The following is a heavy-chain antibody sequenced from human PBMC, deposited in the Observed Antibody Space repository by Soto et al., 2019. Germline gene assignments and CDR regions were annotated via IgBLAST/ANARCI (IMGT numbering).Heavy chain of an antibody. V-gene: IGHV1-69*02. CDR1: GGTFSSYT. D-gene: IGHD2-15*01. CDR2: IIPILGIA. Sequence: QVQLVQSGAEVKKPGSSVKVSCKASGGTFSSYTISWVRQAPGQGLEWMGRIIPILGIANYAQKFQGRVTITAERSTDTAYMELSALRAEDNAVYYCAGGETDCSGGSCYPQEPGYYYYYGMDVWGQGTTVTVSS. CDR3: AGGETDCSGGSCYPQEPGYYYYYGMDV. J-gene: IGHJ6*02.